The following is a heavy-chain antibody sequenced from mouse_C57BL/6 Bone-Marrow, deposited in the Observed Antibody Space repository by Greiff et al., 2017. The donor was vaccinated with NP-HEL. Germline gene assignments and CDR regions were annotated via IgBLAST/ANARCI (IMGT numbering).Heavy chain of an antibody. Sequence: QVQLQQSGAELVMPGASVKLSCKASGYTFTSYWMHWVKQRPGQGLEWIGEIDPSDSYTNYNQKFKGKSTLTVDKSSSTAYMQLSSLTSEDSAVYYCARVLLDYWGQGTTLTVSS. CDR1: GYTFTSYW. CDR3: ARVLLDY. CDR2: IDPSDSYT. J-gene: IGHJ2*01. V-gene: IGHV1-69*01.